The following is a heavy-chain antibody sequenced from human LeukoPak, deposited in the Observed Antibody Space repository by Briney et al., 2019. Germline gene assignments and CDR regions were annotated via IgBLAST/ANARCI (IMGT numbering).Heavy chain of an antibody. CDR3: ASGVGFDY. J-gene: IGHJ4*02. Sequence: GGSLRLSCAASGFTFSSYGMHWVRQAPGKGLEWVAVISYDGSNKYYADSVKGRFTISRDNSKNTLYLQMNSLRAEDTAVYYCASGVGFDYWGQGTLVTVSS. D-gene: IGHD2-8*01. CDR1: GFTFSSYG. CDR2: ISYDGSNK. V-gene: IGHV3-30*03.